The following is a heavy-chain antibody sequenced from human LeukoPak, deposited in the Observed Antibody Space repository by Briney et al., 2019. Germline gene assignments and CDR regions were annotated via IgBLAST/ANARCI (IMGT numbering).Heavy chain of an antibody. V-gene: IGHV4-61*01. Sequence: PSETLSLTCTVSGGSISSGSYYWSWIRQPPGKGLEWIGYIYYSGSTNYNPSLKGRVTISVDTSKNQFSLKLSSVTAADTAVYYCARDDRTYGMDVWGQGTTVTVSS. CDR1: GGSISSGSYY. CDR3: ARDDRTYGMDV. CDR2: IYYSGST. J-gene: IGHJ6*02.